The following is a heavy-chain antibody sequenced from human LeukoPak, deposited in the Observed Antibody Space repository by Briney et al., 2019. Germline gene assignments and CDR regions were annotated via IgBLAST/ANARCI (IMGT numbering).Heavy chain of an antibody. V-gene: IGHV3-15*01. D-gene: IGHD3-10*01. J-gene: IGHJ4*02. CDR3: AKDLVGSGTSEELDY. CDR2: IKSKSDGGTT. Sequence: GGSLRLSCAASGFTFSNAWMNWVRQAPGKGLEWVGRIKSKSDGGTTDHAAPVKGRVTISRDDSKNTLYLQMNSLRAEDTAVYYCAKDLVGSGTSEELDYWGQGTLVTVSS. CDR1: GFTFSNAW.